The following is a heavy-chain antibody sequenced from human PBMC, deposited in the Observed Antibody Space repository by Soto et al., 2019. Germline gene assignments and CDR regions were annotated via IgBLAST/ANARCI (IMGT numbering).Heavy chain of an antibody. CDR1: GFTFSSYG. Sequence: GGSLRLSCAASGFTFSSYGMHWVRQAPGKGLEWVAVISYDGSNKYYADSVKGRFTISRDNSKNTLYLQMNSLRAEDTAVYYCAKDLRTVTAFDYWGQGTLVTVSS. J-gene: IGHJ4*02. V-gene: IGHV3-30*18. D-gene: IGHD4-17*01. CDR3: AKDLRTVTAFDY. CDR2: ISYDGSNK.